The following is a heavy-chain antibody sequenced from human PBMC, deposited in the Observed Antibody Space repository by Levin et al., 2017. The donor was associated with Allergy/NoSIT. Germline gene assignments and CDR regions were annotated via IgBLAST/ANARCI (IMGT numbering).Heavy chain of an antibody. J-gene: IGHJ6*02. CDR2: IWYDGSNM. Sequence: GGSLRLSCAASGFTFSSHGMHWVRQAPGKGLEWVTVIWYDGSNMYYEDSVKGRFTISRDNSKNTLYLQMNGLRAEDTAVYYCARDLSGYCTNGVCSSGMDVWGQGTTVTVSS. CDR1: GFTFSSHG. D-gene: IGHD2-8*01. CDR3: ARDLSGYCTNGVCSSGMDV. V-gene: IGHV3-33*01.